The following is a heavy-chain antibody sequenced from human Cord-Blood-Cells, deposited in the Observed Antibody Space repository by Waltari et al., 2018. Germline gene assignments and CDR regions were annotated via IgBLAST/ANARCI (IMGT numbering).Heavy chain of an antibody. Sequence: QVQLQQWGAGLLKPSETLSLTCAVYGGSFSGYYWSWIRQPPGKGLEWIGESNQSGSTNDNPSLKSRVTISVDTSKNQFSLKLSSVTAADTAVYYCASLNYYYYYGMDVWGQGTTVTVSS. CDR2: SNQSGST. CDR1: GGSFSGYY. V-gene: IGHV4-34*01. J-gene: IGHJ6*02. CDR3: ASLNYYYYYGMDV.